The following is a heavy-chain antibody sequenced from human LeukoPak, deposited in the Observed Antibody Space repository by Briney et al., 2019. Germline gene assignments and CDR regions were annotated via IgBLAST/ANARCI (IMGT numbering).Heavy chain of an antibody. Sequence: PGGSLRLSCAASGFTFSSYSMNWVRQAPGKGLECVSSISSSSSYVYYADSVKGRFTISRDNAKNSLYLQMNSLRAEDTAVYYCARDDYSNYVGWFDPWGQGTLVTVSS. CDR1: GFTFSSYS. J-gene: IGHJ5*02. V-gene: IGHV3-21*01. CDR2: ISSSSSYV. D-gene: IGHD4-11*01. CDR3: ARDDYSNYVGWFDP.